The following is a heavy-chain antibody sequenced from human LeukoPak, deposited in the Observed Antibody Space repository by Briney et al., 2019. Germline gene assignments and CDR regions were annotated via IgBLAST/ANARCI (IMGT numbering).Heavy chain of an antibody. Sequence: ASVKVSCKASGYTFTGYYMHWVRQAPGQGLEWMGWINPNSGGTNYAQKFQGRVTMTRDTSISTAYVELSRLRSDDTAVYYCARDGYGESDYGDYDSLRHNWFDPWGQGTLVTVSS. J-gene: IGHJ5*02. D-gene: IGHD4-17*01. CDR3: ARDGYGESDYGDYDSLRHNWFDP. CDR2: INPNSGGT. V-gene: IGHV1-2*02. CDR1: GYTFTGYY.